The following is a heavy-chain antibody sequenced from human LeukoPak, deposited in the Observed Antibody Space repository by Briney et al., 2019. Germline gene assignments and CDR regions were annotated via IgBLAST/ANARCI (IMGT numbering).Heavy chain of an antibody. J-gene: IGHJ6*02. V-gene: IGHV3-7*01. D-gene: IGHD6-19*01. CDR2: IKQDGSEE. CDR1: GFTFSSYA. CDR3: ARDRSTGWTSHYFFGMDV. Sequence: GGSLRLSCAASGFTFSSYAMSWVRQAPGKGLEWVANIKQDGSEEYYVDSVKGRFTISRDNAKNSLDLQMNSLRVEDTAMYYCARDRSTGWTSHYFFGMDVWGQGTTVTVSS.